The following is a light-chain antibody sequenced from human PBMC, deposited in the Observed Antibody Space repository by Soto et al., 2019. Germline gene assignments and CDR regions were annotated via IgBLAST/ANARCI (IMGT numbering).Light chain of an antibody. J-gene: IGKJ1*01. CDR1: QSVSRSY. CDR2: DAS. CDR3: HQYNSYSTWT. Sequence: EIVLTQSPGTLSLSPGERATLSCRASQSVSRSYLAWCQQKPGRAPRLLIYDASSRATGIPDRFSGSGPGTEFTLTITSLQSEDFAVYCCHQYNSYSTWTFGQGTKVDIK. V-gene: IGKV3-20*01.